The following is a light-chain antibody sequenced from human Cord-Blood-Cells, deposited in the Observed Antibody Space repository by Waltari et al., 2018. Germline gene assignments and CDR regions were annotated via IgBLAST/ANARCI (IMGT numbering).Light chain of an antibody. CDR1: QRVSSY. CDR3: QQRSNWPPT. J-gene: IGKJ4*01. Sequence: DIVLTQSPATLSLSPGDRATLSCRASQRVSSYLAWYQQKPGQAPRLLIYDASNRATGIPARFSGSGSGTDFTLTISSLEPEDFAVYYCQQRSNWPPTFGGGTKVEIK. CDR2: DAS. V-gene: IGKV3-11*01.